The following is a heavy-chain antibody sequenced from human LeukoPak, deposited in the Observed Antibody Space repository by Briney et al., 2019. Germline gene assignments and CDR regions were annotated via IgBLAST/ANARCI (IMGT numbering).Heavy chain of an antibody. J-gene: IGHJ5*02. V-gene: IGHV3-30*04. CDR3: ARGDNWEWLQYTNNWFDP. CDR1: GFTFSSYS. CDR2: ISYYGSNT. D-gene: IGHD5-24*01. Sequence: AKSLRLSCAASGFTFSSYSVHWVRQAPGKGLEWVAVISYYGSNTYYADYVKGRFTISRDNSKNTVYLQMNSLRAEDTAVYYCARGDNWEWLQYTNNWFDPWGQGTLVTVSS.